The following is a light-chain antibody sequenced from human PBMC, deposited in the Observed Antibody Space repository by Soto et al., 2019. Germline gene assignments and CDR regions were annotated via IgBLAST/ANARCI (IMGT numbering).Light chain of an antibody. V-gene: IGKV3-11*01. Sequence: EIVLTQSPATLSLSPGERATLSCRASQSVSSYLAWYQQKPGQAPRLLIYDASNRATGIPARFSGSGSGTDFTITISSLEPEDFAVYSCQQRSNWPTTSGQGTRLEIK. CDR2: DAS. CDR1: QSVSSY. CDR3: QQRSNWPTT. J-gene: IGKJ5*01.